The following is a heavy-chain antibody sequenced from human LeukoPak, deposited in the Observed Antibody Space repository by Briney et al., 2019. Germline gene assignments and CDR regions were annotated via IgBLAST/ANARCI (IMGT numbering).Heavy chain of an antibody. CDR2: INHSGST. J-gene: IGHJ3*02. CDR1: GGSFSGYY. Sequence: PSETLSLTCAVYGGSFSGYYWSWIRQPPGKGLEWIGEINHSGSTNYNPSLKSRVTISVDTSKNQFSLKLSSVTAADTAVYYCARQRGRGDAFDIWGQGTMVTVSS. D-gene: IGHD3-10*01. CDR3: ARQRGRGDAFDI. V-gene: IGHV4-34*01.